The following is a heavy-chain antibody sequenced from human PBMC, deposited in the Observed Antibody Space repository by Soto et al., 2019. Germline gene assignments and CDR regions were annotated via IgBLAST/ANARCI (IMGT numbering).Heavy chain of an antibody. V-gene: IGHV4-31*03. D-gene: IGHD6-13*01. Sequence: SETLSLTCTVSGGSISSGGYYWSWIRQHPGKGLEWIGYIYYSGSTYYNPSLKSRVTISVDTSKNQFSLKLSSVTAADTAVYYCAKDLALRGIAAAGRYYYYYYGMDVWGQGTTVTVSS. CDR2: IYYSGST. CDR3: AKDLALRGIAAAGRYYYYYYGMDV. CDR1: GGSISSGGYY. J-gene: IGHJ6*02.